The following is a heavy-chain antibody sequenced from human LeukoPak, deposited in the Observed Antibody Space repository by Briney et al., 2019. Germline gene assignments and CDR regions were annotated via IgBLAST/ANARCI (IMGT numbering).Heavy chain of an antibody. V-gene: IGHV4-39*07. D-gene: IGHD6-13*01. CDR3: ARDVVAAAGTWDY. CDR2: IYYSGST. J-gene: IGHJ4*02. CDR1: GGSIRSSSYY. Sequence: SETLSLTCTVSGGSIRSSSYYWGWIRQPPGKGLQWIGSIYYSGSTYYNPSLKSRVTISLDTSKNQFSLKLSSVTAADTAVYYCARDVVAAAGTWDYWGQGTLVTVSS.